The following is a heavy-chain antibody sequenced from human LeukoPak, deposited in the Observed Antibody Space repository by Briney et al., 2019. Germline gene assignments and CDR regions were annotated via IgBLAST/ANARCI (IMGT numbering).Heavy chain of an antibody. Sequence: PSETLSLTCAVYGGSFSGYYWSWIRQPPGKGLEWIGEINHSGSTNYNPSLKSRVTISVDTSKNQFSLKLSSVTAADTAVYYCVRGRLRLGDYYYYYGMDVWGQGTTVTVSS. CDR2: INHSGST. V-gene: IGHV4-34*01. J-gene: IGHJ6*02. CDR1: GGSFSGYY. D-gene: IGHD3-3*01. CDR3: VRGRLRLGDYYYYYGMDV.